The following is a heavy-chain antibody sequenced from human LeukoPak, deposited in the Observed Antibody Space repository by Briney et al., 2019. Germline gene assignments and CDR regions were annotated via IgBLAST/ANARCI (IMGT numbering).Heavy chain of an antibody. CDR3: AKEMGSGGVLYY. D-gene: IGHD2-15*01. V-gene: IGHV3-30*18. CDR1: GFTFSSYG. Sequence: GRSLRLSCAASGFTFSSYGMHWVRQAPGKGLEWVAVISYDGSNKYYADSVKGRFTISRDNSKNTLYLQMNSLRAEDTAVYYCAKEMGSGGVLYYWAQGPLFPVPS. CDR2: ISYDGSNK. J-gene: IGHJ4*02.